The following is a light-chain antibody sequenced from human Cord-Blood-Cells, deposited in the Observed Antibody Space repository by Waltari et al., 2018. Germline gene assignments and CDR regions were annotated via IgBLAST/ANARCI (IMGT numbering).Light chain of an antibody. Sequence: QSVLTQPPSASGTPGQRVTISCSGSSSNIGSNYVYWYQQLPGTAPKRLIYRNNQRPSGVADRFSGSKSGTSASLAISGLRSEDEADYYCAAWDDSLSGWVFGGGTKLTVL. CDR3: AAWDDSLSGWV. CDR2: RNN. V-gene: IGLV1-47*01. J-gene: IGLJ3*02. CDR1: SSNIGSNY.